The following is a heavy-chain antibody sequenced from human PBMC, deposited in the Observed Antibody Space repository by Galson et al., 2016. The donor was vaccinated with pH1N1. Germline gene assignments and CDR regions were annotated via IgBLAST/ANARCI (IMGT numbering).Heavy chain of an antibody. D-gene: IGHD6-6*01. Sequence: SLRLSCAASGLIFSNYGMHWVRQAPGKGLEWVAVVSYDGSKTYYADSVKGRFTISRDNSKNTLYVQMSSLRVEDTAVYFCVGSSSRFYFDHWGQGTLVTASS. V-gene: IGHV3-30*03. CDR3: VGSSSRFYFDH. CDR2: VSYDGSKT. CDR1: GLIFSNYG. J-gene: IGHJ4*02.